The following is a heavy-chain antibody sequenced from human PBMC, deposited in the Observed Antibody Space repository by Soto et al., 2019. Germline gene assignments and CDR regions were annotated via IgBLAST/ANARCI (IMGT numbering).Heavy chain of an antibody. CDR1: GGSISSSSYY. D-gene: IGHD2-2*01. CDR2: IYYSGST. V-gene: IGHV4-39*01. CDR3: ARRLGYCSSTSCIYGMDV. Sequence: QLQLQESGPGLVKPSETLSLTCTVSGGSISSSSYYWGWIRQPPGKGLEWIGSIYYSGSTYYNPSLKSRVTISVDTSKNQFSLKLSSVTAADTAVYYCARRLGYCSSTSCIYGMDVWGQGTTVTVSS. J-gene: IGHJ6*02.